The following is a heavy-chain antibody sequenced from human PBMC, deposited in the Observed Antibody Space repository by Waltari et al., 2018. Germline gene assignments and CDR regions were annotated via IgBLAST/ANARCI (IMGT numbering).Heavy chain of an antibody. V-gene: IGHV4-34*01. CDR1: GGSFSGYY. D-gene: IGHD4-17*01. CDR3: ARRRYEGDYGGWYFDF. CDR2: VNDSGNT. J-gene: IGHJ2*01. Sequence: QVQLQQWGARLLKPSGTLSLTCAVYGGSFSGYYWTWIRQPPGKGLEWIGEVNDSGNTNDKPSLKSRVTISVDTSKNQFSLNLNSVTVADTAVYYCARRRYEGDYGGWYFDFWGRGTLVTVSS.